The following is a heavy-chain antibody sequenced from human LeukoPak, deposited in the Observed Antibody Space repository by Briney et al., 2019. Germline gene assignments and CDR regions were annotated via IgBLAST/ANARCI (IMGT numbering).Heavy chain of an antibody. V-gene: IGHV3-20*04. Sequence: GGSLRLSCAASGFRFNDYGMSWVRLVPGKGLEWVSGTNWDGASTGYADSVKGRFIISRDNVKNSLYLQMNRLRVEDAALYFCGRVFCRTNSCYDYFDYYMDVWGRGTTVTVSS. D-gene: IGHD2-2*01. CDR2: TNWDGAST. CDR1: GFRFNDYG. J-gene: IGHJ6*03. CDR3: GRVFCRTNSCYDYFDYYMDV.